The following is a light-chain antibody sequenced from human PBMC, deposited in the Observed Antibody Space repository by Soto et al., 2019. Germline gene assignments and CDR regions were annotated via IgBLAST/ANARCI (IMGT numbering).Light chain of an antibody. V-gene: IGKV3-20*01. CDR1: ESVSNNF. J-gene: IGKJ2*01. CDR3: HQYGSSPFS. Sequence: EIVLTQSPGTLSLSPGERATLSCRASESVSNNFLAWYQQRAGQAPRLLIWSASNRITGIPDRFSGSGSGTDFTLTISRLEPQDFAVYFCHQYGSSPFSFGQGTKLDIK. CDR2: SAS.